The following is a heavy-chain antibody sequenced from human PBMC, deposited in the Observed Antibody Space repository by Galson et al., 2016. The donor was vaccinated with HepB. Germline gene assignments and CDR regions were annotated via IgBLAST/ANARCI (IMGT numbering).Heavy chain of an antibody. V-gene: IGHV3-33*01. CDR3: VRDGYTDGRDAFDV. CDR1: GFMINTFG. Sequence: SLRLSCAASGFMINTFGLHWVRQTPGEGPEWVALTSRGMNQFFRDSVKGRFTVSRDNSRNTVYLQMDSLRAEDTAVYYCVRDGYTDGRDAFDVWGRGTMVTVSS. D-gene: IGHD3-16*02. CDR2: TSRGMNQ. J-gene: IGHJ3*01.